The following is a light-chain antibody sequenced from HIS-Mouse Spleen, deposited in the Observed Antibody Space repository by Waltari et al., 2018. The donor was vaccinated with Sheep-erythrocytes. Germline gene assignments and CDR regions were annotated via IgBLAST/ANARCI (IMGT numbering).Light chain of an antibody. Sequence: SSELTQDPAVSVALGQTVRITCQGDSLRSYYASWYQQKPGQAPVLVIYVKNNRPSWIPDRFSGSSSGNTASLTITGAQAEDEADYYCNSRDSSGNHLEVFGGGTKLTVL. CDR1: SLRSYY. V-gene: IGLV3-19*01. J-gene: IGLJ3*02. CDR2: VKN. CDR3: NSRDSSGNHLEV.